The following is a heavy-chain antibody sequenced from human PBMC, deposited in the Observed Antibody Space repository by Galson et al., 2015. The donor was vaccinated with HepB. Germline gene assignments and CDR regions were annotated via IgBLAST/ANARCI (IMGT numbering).Heavy chain of an antibody. V-gene: IGHV1-69*06. Sequence: SVKVSCKASGGTFSSSVISWVRQAPGQGLEWMGGIIPMFDTANYARRFQGRVTITSDKSTSTVHMDLSRLRSDDTAVYYCAATYYPDSSGHPPLFDYYYYGMDVWGQGTTVTVSS. CDR3: AATYYPDSSGHPPLFDYYYYGMDV. J-gene: IGHJ6*02. D-gene: IGHD3-22*01. CDR2: IIPMFDTA. CDR1: GGTFSSSV.